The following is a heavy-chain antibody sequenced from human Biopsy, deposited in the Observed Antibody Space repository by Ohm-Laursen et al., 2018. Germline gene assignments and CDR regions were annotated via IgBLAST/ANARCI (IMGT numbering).Heavy chain of an antibody. J-gene: IGHJ6*02. CDR3: ARDFFDSSGYFYYYNGVDL. CDR2: IIAVSGLV. D-gene: IGHD3-22*01. CDR1: GGTFSNYA. Sequence: SVKVSCKASGGTFSNYAISWVRQAPGEGLEWMGGIIAVSGLVNYAPKFQGRVSITADKSTTTAYMELRSLRSDDTAVYYCARDFFDSSGYFYYYNGVDLWGQGTTVTVSS. V-gene: IGHV1-69*10.